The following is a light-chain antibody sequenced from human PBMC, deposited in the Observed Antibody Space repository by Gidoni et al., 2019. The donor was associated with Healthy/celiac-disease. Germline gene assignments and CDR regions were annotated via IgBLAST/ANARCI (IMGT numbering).Light chain of an antibody. J-gene: IGLJ3*02. CDR2: EVS. CDR3: CSYAGRSTWV. CDR1: SRDVGSYNL. V-gene: IGLV2-23*02. Sequence: QSALTQPASVSGSPGPSITISCTGTSRDVGSYNLVSWYQQHPGKAPKLMIYEVSKRPSGVYNRFSGSKAGNTAPLTIAGLQAEDEADYYGCSYAGRSTWVFGGGTKLTVL.